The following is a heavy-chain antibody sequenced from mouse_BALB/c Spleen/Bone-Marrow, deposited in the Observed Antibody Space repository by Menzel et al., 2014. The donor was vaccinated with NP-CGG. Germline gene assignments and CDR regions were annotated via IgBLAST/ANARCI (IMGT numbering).Heavy chain of an antibody. CDR3: TRDNYEAMDY. J-gene: IGHJ4*01. V-gene: IGHV1-7*01. Sequence: VQLQQSGADLAKPGASMKMSCKASGYTFTNYWMHWVKQRPGQGLEWIGNINPSTGYTEYNQKFRDKAALTADKSSSTAYMHLSRQTAEDSAVCYCTRDNYEAMDYWGQGTSVTVSS. CDR1: GYTFTNYW. CDR2: INPSTGYT. D-gene: IGHD1-3*01.